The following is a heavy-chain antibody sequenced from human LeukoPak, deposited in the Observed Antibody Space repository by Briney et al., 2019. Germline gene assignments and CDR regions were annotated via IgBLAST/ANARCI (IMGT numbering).Heavy chain of an antibody. D-gene: IGHD6-13*01. J-gene: IGHJ4*02. CDR2: ISYDGSIK. V-gene: IGHV3-30-3*01. CDR3: AGGQQLY. CDR1: GFTFSSYA. Sequence: AGGSLRLSCAASGFTFSSYAMHWVRQAPGKGLEWVAVISYDGSIKYYADSVKGRFTISRDNSKNTLYLQMNSLRAEDTAVYYCAGGQQLYWGQGTLVTVSS.